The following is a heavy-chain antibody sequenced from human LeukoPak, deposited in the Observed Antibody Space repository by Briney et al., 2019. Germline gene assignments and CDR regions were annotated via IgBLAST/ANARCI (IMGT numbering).Heavy chain of an antibody. Sequence: GGSLRLSCAASGFTFSSYSMNWVRQAPGKGLEWVSSISSSSSYIYYADSVRGRFTISRDNAKNSLYLQMNSLRAEDTAVYYCARDPYGSGYYFDYWGQGTLVTVSS. V-gene: IGHV3-21*01. CDR1: GFTFSSYS. CDR3: ARDPYGSGYYFDY. CDR2: ISSSSSYI. D-gene: IGHD2-15*01. J-gene: IGHJ4*02.